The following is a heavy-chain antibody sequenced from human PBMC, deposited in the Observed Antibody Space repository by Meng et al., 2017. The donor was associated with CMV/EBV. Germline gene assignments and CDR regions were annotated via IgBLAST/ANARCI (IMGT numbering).Heavy chain of an antibody. Sequence: GESLKISCAASGFTFSSYWMSWVRQAPGKGLEWVANIKQDGSEKYYVDSVKGRFTISRDNAKNSLYLQMNSLRAEDTAVYYCARDRWVGATRFFQHWGQGTLVTVSS. CDR2: IKQDGSEK. CDR3: ARDRWVGATRFFQH. J-gene: IGHJ1*01. V-gene: IGHV3-7*01. CDR1: GFTFSSYW. D-gene: IGHD1-26*01.